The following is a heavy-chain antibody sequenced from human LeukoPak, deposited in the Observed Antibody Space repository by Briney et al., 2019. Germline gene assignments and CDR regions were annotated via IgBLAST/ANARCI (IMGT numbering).Heavy chain of an antibody. J-gene: IGHJ4*02. CDR1: GGTFSSYA. CDR3: ARDESYDFWSGYPSDH. V-gene: IGHV1-69*05. D-gene: IGHD3-3*01. CDR2: IIPIFGTA. Sequence: SVKVSCKASGGTFSSYAISWVRQAPGQGLEWMGGIIPIFGTANYAQKFQGRVTITTDESTSTAYMELSSLRSEDTAVYYCARDESYDFWSGYPSDHWGQGTLVTVSS.